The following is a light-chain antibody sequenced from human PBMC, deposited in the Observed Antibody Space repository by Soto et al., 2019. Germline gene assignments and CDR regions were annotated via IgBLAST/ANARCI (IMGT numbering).Light chain of an antibody. J-gene: IGLJ1*01. Sequence: QSVLTQPPSLSGAPGQNIIISCTGGGSNIGAGFDVHWYQQLPGTAPKLLIYGNTNRPSGVPDRFSGSKSGTSASLVITGLQAEDEADYYCSSYAGSNNYVFGTGTKLTVL. V-gene: IGLV1-40*01. CDR2: GNT. CDR1: GSNIGAGFD. CDR3: SSYAGSNNYV.